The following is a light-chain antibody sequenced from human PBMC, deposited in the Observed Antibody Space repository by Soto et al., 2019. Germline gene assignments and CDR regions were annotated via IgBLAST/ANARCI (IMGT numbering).Light chain of an antibody. CDR1: SSNIGAGYD. CDR2: GNS. Sequence: QPVLTQPPSVSGAPGQRVTISCTGSSSNIGAGYDVHWYPQLPGTAPKLLIYGNSNRPSGVPDRFSGSKSGTSASLAITGLHAEDEADYYCQSYDSSLSGVVFGGGTKLTVL. J-gene: IGLJ2*01. V-gene: IGLV1-40*01. CDR3: QSYDSSLSGVV.